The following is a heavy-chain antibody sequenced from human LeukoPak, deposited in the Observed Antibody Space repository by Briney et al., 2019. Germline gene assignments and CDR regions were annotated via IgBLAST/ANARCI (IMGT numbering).Heavy chain of an antibody. D-gene: IGHD5-12*01. CDR1: GFTFTNYA. V-gene: IGHV3-23*01. J-gene: IGHJ4*02. CDR3: AIVATIKSLDY. Sequence: PGGSLRLSCAASGFTFTNYAMSWVRQAPGKGLEWVSGISDSGGSTYYADSVKGRFTISRDNSKNTLFLQMNSLRAENTAVYYCAIVATIKSLDYWGQGTLVTVSS. CDR2: ISDSGGST.